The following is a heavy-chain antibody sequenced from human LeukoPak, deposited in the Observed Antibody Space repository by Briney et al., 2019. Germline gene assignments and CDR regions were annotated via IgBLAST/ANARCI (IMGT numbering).Heavy chain of an antibody. CDR2: IYYSGST. CDR3: ARSGTSRYYFYGMDV. Sequence: SETLSLTCTVSGGSISTYYWNWIRQPPGKGLEWIGYIYYSGSTNYNPSLKSRVTISVDTSKNQFSLKLNSVTATDTAVYYCARSGTSRYYFYGMDVWGQGTTVTVSS. V-gene: IGHV4-59*08. D-gene: IGHD1/OR15-1a*01. J-gene: IGHJ6*02. CDR1: GGSISTYY.